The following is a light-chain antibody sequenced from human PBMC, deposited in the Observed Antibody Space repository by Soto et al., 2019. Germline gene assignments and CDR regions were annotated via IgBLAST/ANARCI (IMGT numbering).Light chain of an antibody. CDR1: QSGSSN. Sequence: GRLSVSPGERATLSCRASQSGSSNLAWYQQKPGQVPRLLIYDASTRATGVPARFSGSGSGTEFTLTISSLQSEDFAVYYCQQYNDWPLTFGGGTKVDIK. CDR2: DAS. CDR3: QQYNDWPLT. J-gene: IGKJ4*01. V-gene: IGKV3-15*01.